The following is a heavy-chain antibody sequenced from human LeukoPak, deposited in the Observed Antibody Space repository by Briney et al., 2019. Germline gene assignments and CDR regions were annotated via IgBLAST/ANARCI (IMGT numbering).Heavy chain of an antibody. J-gene: IGHJ4*02. CDR1: GFTISSYE. V-gene: IGHV3-48*03. CDR3: AKIVSDTNGWYHFDY. CDR2: ISVSGETK. D-gene: IGHD6-19*01. Sequence: GGSLRLSCAASGFTISSYEMDWVRQAPGKGLEWVSHISVSGETKNYAESVKGRFTISRDNAKNSLYLQMNSLRAEDTAVYFCAKIVSDTNGWYHFDYWGQGALVTVSS.